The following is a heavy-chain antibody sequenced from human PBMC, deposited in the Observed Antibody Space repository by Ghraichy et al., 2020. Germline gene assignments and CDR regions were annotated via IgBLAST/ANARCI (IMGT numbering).Heavy chain of an antibody. CDR1: GYTFTSYG. CDR2: ISAYNGNT. Sequence: ASVKVSCKASGYTFTSYGISWVRQAPGQGLEWMGWISAYNGNTNYAQKLQGRVTMTTDTSTSTAYMELRSLRSDDTAVYYCARTPVGLVGATLYFDYWGQGTLVTVSS. J-gene: IGHJ4*02. CDR3: ARTPVGLVGATLYFDY. D-gene: IGHD1-26*01. V-gene: IGHV1-18*01.